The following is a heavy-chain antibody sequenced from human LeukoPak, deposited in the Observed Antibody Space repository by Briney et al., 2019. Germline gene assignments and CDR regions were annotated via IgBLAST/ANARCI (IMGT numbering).Heavy chain of an antibody. CDR1: GYTFTSYG. CDR2: ISAYNGNT. CDR3: ARGDPEYDILTGYYGDY. Sequence: ASVKVSCKASGYTFTSYGISWVRQAPGQGLEWMGWISAYNGNTNYAQKLQGRVTMTTDTSTSTAYMELRSLRPDDTAVYYCARGDPEYDILTGYYGDYWGQGTLVTASS. J-gene: IGHJ4*02. V-gene: IGHV1-18*01. D-gene: IGHD3-9*01.